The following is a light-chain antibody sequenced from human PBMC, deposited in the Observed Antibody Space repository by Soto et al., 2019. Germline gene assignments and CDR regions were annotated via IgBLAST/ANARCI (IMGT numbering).Light chain of an antibody. CDR3: QQYNNWPPT. CDR2: DAS. J-gene: IGKJ5*01. Sequence: EIVLTQSPATLSSSPGARAPLSCRASQSVSFYFAWYQQKPGQAPRLLIYDASYRAPGIPARFSGSGSGTEFTLTISSLQSEDFAVYYCQQYNNWPPTFGQGTRLEIK. CDR1: QSVSFY. V-gene: IGKV3-11*01.